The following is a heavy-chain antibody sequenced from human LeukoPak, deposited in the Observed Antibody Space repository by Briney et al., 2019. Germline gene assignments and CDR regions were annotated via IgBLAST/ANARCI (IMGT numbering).Heavy chain of an antibody. V-gene: IGHV1-69*13. CDR1: GGTFSSYA. Sequence: SVKVSCKASGGTFSSYAISWVRQAPGQGLEWMGGIIPIFGTANYAQKFQGRVTITADDSTSTAYMELSSLRSEDTAVYYCARVFIAKARVGAFDIWGQGTMVTVSS. CDR3: ARVFIAKARVGAFDI. D-gene: IGHD6-13*01. CDR2: IIPIFGTA. J-gene: IGHJ3*02.